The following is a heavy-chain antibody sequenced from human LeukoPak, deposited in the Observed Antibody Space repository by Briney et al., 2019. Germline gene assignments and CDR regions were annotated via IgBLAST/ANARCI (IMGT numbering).Heavy chain of an antibody. V-gene: IGHV3-9*03. J-gene: IGHJ4*02. Sequence: GGSLRLSCAASGFTFDDYAMHWVRQAPGKGLEWVSGISWNSGSIGYADSVKGRFTISRDNAKNSLYLQMNSLRAEDMVLYYCAKDSYSVMAAAGPDLDYWGQGTLVTVSS. CDR3: AKDSYSVMAAAGPDLDY. CDR2: ISWNSGSI. CDR1: GFTFDDYA. D-gene: IGHD6-13*01.